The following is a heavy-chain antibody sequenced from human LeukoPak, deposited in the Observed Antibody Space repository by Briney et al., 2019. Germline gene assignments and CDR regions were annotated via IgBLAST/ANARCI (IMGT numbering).Heavy chain of an antibody. J-gene: IGHJ4*02. Sequence: GGSLRLSCVASGFTFSSYSMNWVRQAPGKGLEWVAFIRYDGSYKYYVDSVKGRFTISRDNAKNSLYLQMNSLRAEDTAVYYCARDSTITMVRGVLDYWGQGTLVTVSS. CDR3: ARDSTITMVRGVLDY. V-gene: IGHV3-30*02. D-gene: IGHD3-10*01. CDR2: IRYDGSYK. CDR1: GFTFSSYS.